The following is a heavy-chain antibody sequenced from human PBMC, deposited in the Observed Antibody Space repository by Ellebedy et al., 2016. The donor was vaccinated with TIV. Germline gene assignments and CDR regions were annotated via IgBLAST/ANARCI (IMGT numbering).Heavy chain of an antibody. CDR3: ARGYSYGYCFDY. J-gene: IGHJ4*02. CDR1: GGSFSSYF. V-gene: IGHV4-34*01. Sequence: SETLSLTCAVSGGSFSSYFWSWIRQPPGKGLEWNGQINYDGSTNYNPSLESRVSMSVDTTKSRFSLRLSSVTAADTAVYYCARGYSYGYCFDYWGQGTLVTVSS. CDR2: INYDGST. D-gene: IGHD5-18*01.